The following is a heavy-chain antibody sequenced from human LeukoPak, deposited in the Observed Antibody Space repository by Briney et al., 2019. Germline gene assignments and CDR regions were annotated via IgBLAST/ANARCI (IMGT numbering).Heavy chain of an antibody. CDR1: GFTFSSYA. CDR2: ISGSGGST. D-gene: IGHD5-24*01. CDR3: AEDRFRWLQQKANFFDY. Sequence: GGSLRLSCAASGFTFSSYAMSWVRQAPGKGLEWVSAISGSGGSTYYADSVKGRFTISRDNSKNTLYLQMNSLRAEDTAVYYCAEDRFRWLQQKANFFDYWGQGTLVTVSS. V-gene: IGHV3-23*01. J-gene: IGHJ4*02.